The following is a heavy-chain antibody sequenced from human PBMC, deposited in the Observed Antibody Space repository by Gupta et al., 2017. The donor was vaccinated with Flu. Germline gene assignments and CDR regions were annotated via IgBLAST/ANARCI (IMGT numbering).Heavy chain of an antibody. J-gene: IGHJ4*02. V-gene: IGHV1-69*01. Sequence: QVQLVQSGAEVKKPGSSVKISCRASGGTFNRNAFSWVRQAPDQGLEWMGGIIPMFGTTTYSPKFQGRLTINADESASTSYMELRSLRSEDSAVYYCARRGGRYCSGGSCYWGFDYWGQRTLGTVSP. D-gene: IGHD2-15*01. CDR3: ARRGGRYCSGGSCYWGFDY. CDR1: GGTFNRNA. CDR2: IIPMFGTT.